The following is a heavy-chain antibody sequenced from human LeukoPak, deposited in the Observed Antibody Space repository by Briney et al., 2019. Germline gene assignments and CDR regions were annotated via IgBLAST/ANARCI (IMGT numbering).Heavy chain of an antibody. CDR1: GYTFTSYG. Sequence: ASVKVSCKASGYTFTSYGISWVRQAPGQGHEWMGWISAYNGNTNYAQKLQGRVTMTTDTSTSTAYMELRSLRSDDTAVYYCARDIVVGPAAIRVWPRYGMDVWGQGTTVTVSS. CDR3: ARDIVVGPAAIRVWPRYGMDV. CDR2: ISAYNGNT. D-gene: IGHD2-2*01. J-gene: IGHJ6*02. V-gene: IGHV1-18*01.